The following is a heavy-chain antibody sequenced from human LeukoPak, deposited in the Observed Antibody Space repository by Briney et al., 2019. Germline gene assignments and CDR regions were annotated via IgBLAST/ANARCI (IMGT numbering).Heavy chain of an antibody. V-gene: IGHV3-23*01. J-gene: IGHJ6*02. CDR3: ATRAGVAVADSYYYYGLDV. CDR1: GFTFSSYA. D-gene: IGHD6-19*01. Sequence: PGGSLRLSRAASGFTFSSYAMTWVRQAPGKGLEWVSRITGSGGSTYYADSVKGRFTISRDNSKNTLYLQMNSLRADDTAVYYCATRAGVAVADSYYYYGLDVWGQGTTVTVSS. CDR2: ITGSGGST.